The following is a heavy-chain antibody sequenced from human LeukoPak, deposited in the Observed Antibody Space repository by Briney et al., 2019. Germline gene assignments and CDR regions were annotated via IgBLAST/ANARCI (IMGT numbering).Heavy chain of an antibody. CDR2: IKQDGSEQ. CDR1: GFTFSNYW. Sequence: GGSLRLSCAAYGFTFSNYWMNWVRQAPGKELEWVANIKQDGSEQYYVDSVKGRFTISRDNAKNSLYLQMNSLRAEDTAVYYCASDPHHASRMDVWGQGTTVTVSS. D-gene: IGHD1-14*01. V-gene: IGHV3-7*01. J-gene: IGHJ6*02. CDR3: ASDPHHASRMDV.